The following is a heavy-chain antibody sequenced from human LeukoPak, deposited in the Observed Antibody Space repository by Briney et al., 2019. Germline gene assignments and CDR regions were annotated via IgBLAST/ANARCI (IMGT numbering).Heavy chain of an antibody. V-gene: IGHV3-74*01. Sequence: GGSLRLSCAASGFTFSKYWILWVRHAPGKGLESVSRINTDGTVTTYADSVKGRFTVSRDNADNTMFLQMNSVRDEDTAVYYCATKQWLAPPPDSWGQGTPVTVSS. CDR2: INTDGTVT. J-gene: IGHJ4*02. CDR3: ATKQWLAPPPDS. CDR1: GFTFSKYW. D-gene: IGHD6-19*01.